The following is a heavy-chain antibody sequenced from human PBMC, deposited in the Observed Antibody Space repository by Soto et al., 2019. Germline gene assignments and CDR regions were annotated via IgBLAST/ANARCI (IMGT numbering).Heavy chain of an antibody. D-gene: IGHD5-12*01. CDR1: GGTFSSYA. V-gene: IGHV1-18*01. CDR2: ISPYNGTT. Sequence: ASVKVSCKASGGTFSSYAISWVRQAPGQGLEWMGWISPYNGTTNYAQKLQGRVTMTTDTSTSTAYMELRSLRSDDTAVYYCARVGSGYDTYYYYYYMDVWGKGTTVTVSS. J-gene: IGHJ6*03. CDR3: ARVGSGYDTYYYYYYMDV.